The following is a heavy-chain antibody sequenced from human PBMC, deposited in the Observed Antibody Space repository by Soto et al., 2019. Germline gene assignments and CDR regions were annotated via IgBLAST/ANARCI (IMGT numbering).Heavy chain of an antibody. CDR1: GGSISSYY. J-gene: IGHJ4*02. CDR3: ARVWGYAFDF. CDR2: IYYSGST. V-gene: IGHV4-59*01. Sequence: QVQLQESGPGLVKPSETLSLTCTVSGGSISSYYWSWIRQPPGTGLEWIGYIYYSGSTNYNHSLNSRGTRSVDTSKNQFSRKLSSVTAADTAVYYCARVWGYAFDFWGQGTLVTVSS. D-gene: IGHD3-16*01.